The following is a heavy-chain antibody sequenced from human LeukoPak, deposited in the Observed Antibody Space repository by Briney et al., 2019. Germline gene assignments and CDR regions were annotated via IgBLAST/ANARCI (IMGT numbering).Heavy chain of an antibody. V-gene: IGHV3-21*01. CDR2: ISSSSSYI. D-gene: IGHD6-19*01. J-gene: IGHJ4*02. CDR3: ARRDKQWLANLFDY. CDR1: GFTFSSYS. Sequence: GGSLRLSCAASGFTFSSYSMNWVRQAPGKGLEWVSSISSSSSYIYYADSVKGRFTISRDNAKNSLYLQMNSLRAEDTAVYYCARRDKQWLANLFDYWGQGTLVTVSS.